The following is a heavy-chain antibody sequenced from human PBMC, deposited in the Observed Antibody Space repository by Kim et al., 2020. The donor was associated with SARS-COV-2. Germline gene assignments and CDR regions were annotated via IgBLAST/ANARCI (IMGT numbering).Heavy chain of an antibody. V-gene: IGHV4-39*01. Sequence: SETLSLTCSVSGASISKNTYSWGWIRQPPGKGLEWIGSLHYTGRAYYNESLKSRVTTSLDTSKNQFSLKLSSVTASDTAVYYCSSHPHLYFFHFCGHGTL. CDR3: SSHPHLYFFHF. CDR1: GASISKNTYS. CDR2: LHYTGRA. J-gene: IGHJ4*01. D-gene: IGHD3-3*02.